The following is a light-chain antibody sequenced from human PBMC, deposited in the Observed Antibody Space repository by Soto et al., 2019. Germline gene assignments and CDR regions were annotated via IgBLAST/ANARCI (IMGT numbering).Light chain of an antibody. CDR2: WAS. Sequence: IVMTQSPDSLAVSLGERATINCKSSQSMLYRSNSKNYLAWYQQKPGQPPKLLIYWASTRESGVPDRFSGSGSVTDFTLTISSLQAEDVAVYYCQQYYSTPGPSFGHGTRVEIK. CDR1: QSMLYRSNSKNY. J-gene: IGKJ3*01. CDR3: QQYYSTPGPS. V-gene: IGKV4-1*01.